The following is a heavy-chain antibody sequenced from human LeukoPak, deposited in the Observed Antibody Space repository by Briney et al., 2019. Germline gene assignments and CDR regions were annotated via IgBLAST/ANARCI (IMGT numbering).Heavy chain of an antibody. CDR1: GFTFSSYA. Sequence: GRSLRLSCAASGFTFSSYAMHWVRQAPGKGLEWVAVISYDGSNKYYADSVKGRFTISRDNSKNTLYLQMNSLRAEDTAVYYCARDNIIAVAEHFDYWGQGTLVTVSS. J-gene: IGHJ4*02. CDR3: ARDNIIAVAEHFDY. D-gene: IGHD6-19*01. V-gene: IGHV3-30*04. CDR2: ISYDGSNK.